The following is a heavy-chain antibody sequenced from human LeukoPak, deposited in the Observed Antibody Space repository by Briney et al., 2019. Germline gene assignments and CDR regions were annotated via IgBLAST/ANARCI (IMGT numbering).Heavy chain of an antibody. V-gene: IGHV4-4*02. J-gene: IGHJ4*02. CDR3: ASIRATVTSFDY. CDR1: GGSISSSNW. CDR2: IYHSGST. D-gene: IGHD4-17*01. Sequence: SETLSLTCAVSGGSISSSNWWSWVRQPPGKGLEWIGEIYHSGSTNYNPSLKSRVTISVDKSKNQFSLKLSSVTAADTAVYYCASIRATVTSFDYWGQGTLVTVSS.